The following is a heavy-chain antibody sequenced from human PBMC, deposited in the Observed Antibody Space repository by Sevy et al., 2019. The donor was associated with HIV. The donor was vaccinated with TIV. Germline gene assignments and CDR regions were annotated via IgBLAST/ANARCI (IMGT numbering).Heavy chain of an antibody. Sequence: GGSLRLSCRGSGFSFSDFYMSWIRQAPGKGLEWVSHITGSGFTIYQADSVKGRFATSGDNTKKSLFRQMNSLRVEDTTVYFCVARCYSSSHSWSYNFDFWGQGAPVTVSS. D-gene: IGHD3-10*01. CDR2: ITGSGFTI. V-gene: IGHV3-11*01. CDR3: VARCYSSSHSWSYNFDF. CDR1: GFSFSDFY. J-gene: IGHJ4*02.